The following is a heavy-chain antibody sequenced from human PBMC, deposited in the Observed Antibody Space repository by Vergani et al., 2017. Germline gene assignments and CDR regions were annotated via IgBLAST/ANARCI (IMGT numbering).Heavy chain of an antibody. D-gene: IGHD6-19*01. CDR3: ARDTVTGSRYFDY. Sequence: QVQLVESGGGVVQPGGSLRLSCGASGFTFSNYGMHWVRQAPGKGLEWVTFIRYDGSNTYYADSVKGRFTISRDNSKNTLFLQMNSLRLEDTAVYYCARDTVTGSRYFDYWGQGTLVTVSS. CDR2: IRYDGSNT. J-gene: IGHJ4*02. CDR1: GFTFSNYG. V-gene: IGHV3-30*02.